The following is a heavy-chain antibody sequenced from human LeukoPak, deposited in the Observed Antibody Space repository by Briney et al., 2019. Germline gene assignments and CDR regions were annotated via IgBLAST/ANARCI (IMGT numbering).Heavy chain of an antibody. V-gene: IGHV3-15*01. Sequence: GGSLRLSCAASGFTFSNAWMSWVRQAPGKGLEWVGRIKSKTDGGTTDYAAPVKGRFTISRDDSKNTLYLQMDSLKSEDTAVYYCPTIRGYTSSWPFDYWGQGALVTVSS. CDR1: GFTFSNAW. J-gene: IGHJ4*02. D-gene: IGHD6-13*01. CDR3: PTIRGYTSSWPFDY. CDR2: IKSKTDGGTT.